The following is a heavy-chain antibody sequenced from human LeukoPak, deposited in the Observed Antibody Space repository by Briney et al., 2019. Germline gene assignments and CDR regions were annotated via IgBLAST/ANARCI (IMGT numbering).Heavy chain of an antibody. CDR2: IKQDGSEK. CDR1: GFTFSSYW. Sequence: GGSLRLSCAASGFTFSSYWMSWVRQAPGKGLEWVANIKQDGSEKYYVDSVKGRFTISRDNAKNSLYLQMNSLRAEDTAVYYCARAVLGYCSGGSCYSGDYWGQGTLVTVSS. J-gene: IGHJ4*02. V-gene: IGHV3-7*01. CDR3: ARAVLGYCSGGSCYSGDY. D-gene: IGHD2-15*01.